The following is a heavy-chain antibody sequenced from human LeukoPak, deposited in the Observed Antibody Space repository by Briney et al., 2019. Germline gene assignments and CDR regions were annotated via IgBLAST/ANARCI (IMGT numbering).Heavy chain of an antibody. J-gene: IGHJ6*03. V-gene: IGHV4-39*07. CDR2: IYYSGST. CDR3: ARVVGKQWLVYYYYYYMDV. D-gene: IGHD6-19*01. CDR1: GGSISSSRYY. Sequence: PSETLSLTCTVSGGSISSSRYYWGWIRQPPGKGLEWIGSIYYSGSTYYNPSLKSRVTISVDTSKNQFSLKLSSVTAADTAVYYCARVVGKQWLVYYYYYYMDVWGKGTTVTVSS.